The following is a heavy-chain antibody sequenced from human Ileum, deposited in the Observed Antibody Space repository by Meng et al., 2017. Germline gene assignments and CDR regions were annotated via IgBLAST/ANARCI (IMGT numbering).Heavy chain of an antibody. CDR2: IYYSGTI. V-gene: IGHV4-31*03. J-gene: IGHJ5*02. CDR3: ARDRFSSGSSNWFDP. D-gene: IGHD3-10*01. Sequence: VRLPEEGTGLVKPAQTLSLTCTVSCVSISRGFYLLHWIRPHPGEGLEWIGSIYYSGTIYYNPSLKSRVTISLDTSKNQFSLNLSSVTAADTAVYYCARDRFSSGSSNWFDPWGQGTLVTVSS. CDR1: CVSISRGFYL.